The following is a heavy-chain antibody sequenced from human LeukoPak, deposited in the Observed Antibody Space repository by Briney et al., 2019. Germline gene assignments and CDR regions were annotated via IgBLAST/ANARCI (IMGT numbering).Heavy chain of an antibody. CDR1: GGSISSSSYY. Sequence: SETLSLTCTVSGGSISSSSYYWGWIRQPPGKGLEWIGSIYYSGSTYYNPSLKSRVTISVDTSKNQFSLKLTSVTAADTAVYYCTRGSIAYYYMDVWGKGTTVTISS. D-gene: IGHD3-22*01. J-gene: IGHJ6*03. CDR2: IYYSGST. V-gene: IGHV4-39*07. CDR3: TRGSIAYYYMDV.